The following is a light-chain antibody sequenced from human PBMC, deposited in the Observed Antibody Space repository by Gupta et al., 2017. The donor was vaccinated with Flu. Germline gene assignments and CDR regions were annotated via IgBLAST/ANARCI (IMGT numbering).Light chain of an antibody. CDR2: DVS. CDR1: SSDVGGYNY. J-gene: IGLJ3*02. V-gene: IGLV2-11*01. CDR3: SSDAGSDTWV. Sequence: HSALPQPRSVPGSPVHSVTISCTGTSSDVGGYNYVCCYQQHTAKPHLLMIYDVSRRSAGVPGCFSGSKAGNAASLTISGLQAEDAADYYCSSDAGSDTWVFGGGTKLTVL.